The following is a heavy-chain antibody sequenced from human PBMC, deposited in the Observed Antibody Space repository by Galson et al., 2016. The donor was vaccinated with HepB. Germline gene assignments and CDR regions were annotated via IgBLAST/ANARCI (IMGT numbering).Heavy chain of an antibody. D-gene: IGHD2-8*01. J-gene: IGHJ6*02. CDR3: AKGFCTNGVCFINGMDV. Sequence: SLRLSCAASGITFSSYAMSWIRQAPGKGLEWVSAISGSGGSTYYADSVQGRFTISRDNSKNTLYLQMNSLRAEDTAVYYCAKGFCTNGVCFINGMDVWGQGTTVTVSS. CDR2: ISGSGGST. V-gene: IGHV3-23*01. CDR1: GITFSSYA.